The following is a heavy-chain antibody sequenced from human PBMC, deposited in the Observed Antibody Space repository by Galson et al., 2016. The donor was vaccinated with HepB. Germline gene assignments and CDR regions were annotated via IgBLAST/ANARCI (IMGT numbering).Heavy chain of an antibody. Sequence: SLRLSCAASGFMFSTYWMTWVRQAPGKGLEWVANINQDGSEKYHVDSVKGQFTISKDNGKNSLFLQLNSLRAEDTAVYYCARDAGYHQIDYWGQGTLVTVSS. D-gene: IGHD3-16*02. CDR3: ARDAGYHQIDY. J-gene: IGHJ4*02. CDR2: INQDGSEK. CDR1: GFMFSTYW. V-gene: IGHV3-7*03.